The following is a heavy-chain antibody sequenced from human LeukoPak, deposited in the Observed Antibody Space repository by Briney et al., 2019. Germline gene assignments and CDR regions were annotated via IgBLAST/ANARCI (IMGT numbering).Heavy chain of an antibody. CDR2: INSDGSST. CDR3: AREWELLYYYHGMDV. V-gene: IGHV3-74*01. Sequence: GGSLRLSCAASGFTFSSYWMHWVRQAPGKGLVGVSRINSDGSSTSYADSVKGRFTISRDNAKNTLYLQMNSLRAEDTAVYYCAREWELLYYYHGMDVWGQGATVTVPS. D-gene: IGHD1-26*01. J-gene: IGHJ6*02. CDR1: GFTFSSYW.